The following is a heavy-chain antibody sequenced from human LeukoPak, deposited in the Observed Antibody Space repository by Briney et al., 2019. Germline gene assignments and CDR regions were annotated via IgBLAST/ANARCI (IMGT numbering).Heavy chain of an antibody. V-gene: IGHV3-66*01. CDR3: ARDWDYYGSGSYLDY. D-gene: IGHD3-10*01. Sequence: GGSLRLSCAASGFTVSSNYMSWVRQAPGKGLEWVSVIYSGGSTYYADSVKGRFTISRDNSKNTLYLQMNSLRAEDTAAYYCARDWDYYGSGSYLDYWGQGTLVTVSS. CDR1: GFTVSSNY. J-gene: IGHJ4*02. CDR2: IYSGGST.